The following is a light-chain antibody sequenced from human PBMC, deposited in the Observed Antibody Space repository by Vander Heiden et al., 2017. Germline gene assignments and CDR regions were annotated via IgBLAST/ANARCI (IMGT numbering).Light chain of an antibody. Sequence: SYVLTQPPSVSVAPGKTATISCGGNNIGGKLVHWYQQKPGHAPVILVYDDSDRHSGIPERFSGSNSGSTATMTISRIEAGDEAVYYCQVWDSTGDQNYVFGPGTEVTVL. CDR3: QVWDSTGDQNYV. CDR1: NIGGKL. J-gene: IGLJ1*01. CDR2: DDS. V-gene: IGLV3-21*01.